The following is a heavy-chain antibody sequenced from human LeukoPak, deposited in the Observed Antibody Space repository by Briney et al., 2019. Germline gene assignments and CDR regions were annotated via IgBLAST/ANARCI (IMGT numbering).Heavy chain of an antibody. J-gene: IGHJ4*02. Sequence: GGSLRLTCAASGFTFSSYAMSWVRQAPGKGLEWVSAISGSGGSTYYADSVKGRFTISRDNSKNTLYLQMNSLRAEDTAVYYCAKFKKEDYYDSSGYYGPANWGQGTLVTVSS. CDR3: AKFKKEDYYDSSGYYGPAN. V-gene: IGHV3-23*01. CDR1: GFTFSSYA. CDR2: ISGSGGST. D-gene: IGHD3-22*01.